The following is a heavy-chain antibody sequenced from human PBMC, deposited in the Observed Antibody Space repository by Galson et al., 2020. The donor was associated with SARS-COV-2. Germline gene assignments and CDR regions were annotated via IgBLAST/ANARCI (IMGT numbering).Heavy chain of an antibody. Sequence: SQASETLSLTCAVYGGSFNDYYRTWIRHPPGKGLEWVGEINHSGSTNYNPSLTSRVTISPHTSKNQFSLKLSSVTAADTAVYYCARGHRYRLLRGVPGAYYYYFGMDVWGQGTTVTVSS. V-gene: IGHV4-34*01. CDR3: ARGHRYRLLRGVPGAYYYYFGMDV. CDR2: INHSGST. D-gene: IGHD2-2*01. CDR1: GGSFNDYY. J-gene: IGHJ6*02.